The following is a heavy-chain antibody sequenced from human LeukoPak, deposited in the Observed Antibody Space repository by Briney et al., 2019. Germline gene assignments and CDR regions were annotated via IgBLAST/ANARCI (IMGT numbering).Heavy chain of an antibody. CDR3: ARDQGIAVAGTGVDY. CDR2: ISSSSYI. Sequence: GGSLRLSCAASGFTFSSYSMNWVRQAPGKGLEWVSFISSSSYIYYADSVKGRFTISGDNAKNSLYLQMNSLRAEDTAVYYCARDQGIAVAGTGVDYWGQGTLVTVSS. D-gene: IGHD6-19*01. CDR1: GFTFSSYS. J-gene: IGHJ4*02. V-gene: IGHV3-21*01.